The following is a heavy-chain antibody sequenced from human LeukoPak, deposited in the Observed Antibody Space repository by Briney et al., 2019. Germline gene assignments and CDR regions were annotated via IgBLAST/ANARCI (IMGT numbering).Heavy chain of an antibody. D-gene: IGHD1-14*01. CDR3: VRVGGSPLGALDI. Sequence: SETLSLTCIVSGGSISSYDWSWIRQPPGKGLEWIGYISYTGSTNYNPSLKSRVTMSGDTPKNQFSLKLSSVTAADTAVYYCVRVGGSPLGALDIWGRGTMVTVSS. CDR2: ISYTGST. J-gene: IGHJ3*02. CDR1: GGSISSYD. V-gene: IGHV4-59*01.